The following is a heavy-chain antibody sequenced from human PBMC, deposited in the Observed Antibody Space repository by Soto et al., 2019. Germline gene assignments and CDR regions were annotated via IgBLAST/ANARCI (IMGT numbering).Heavy chain of an antibody. V-gene: IGHV1-69*01. D-gene: IGHD6-6*01. CDR1: GGTFSSYA. Sequence: QVQLVQSGAEVKKPGSSVKVSCKASGGTFSSYAISWVRQAPGQGLEWMGGIIPIFGTANYAQKFQGRVTITADESTSTAYMDLSSLRSEDTAVYYCARDLFLYSSSSGSGPSDDYWGQGTLVTVSS. J-gene: IGHJ4*02. CDR2: IIPIFGTA. CDR3: ARDLFLYSSSSGSGPSDDY.